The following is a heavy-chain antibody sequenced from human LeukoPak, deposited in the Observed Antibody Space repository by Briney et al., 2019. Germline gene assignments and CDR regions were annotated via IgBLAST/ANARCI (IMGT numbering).Heavy chain of an antibody. CDR3: ARGRGATKKY. CDR1: GFTFSRYA. J-gene: IGHJ4*02. Sequence: GGSLRLSCAAAGFTFSRYALHWLRQAPGKGLEWGAVISFDATKKYYADAGKGRFSISRDNSKSTLFLRLNSPGEKDTADYHCARGRGATKKYWGQGTLVTVSS. CDR2: ISFDATKK. D-gene: IGHD1-26*01. V-gene: IGHV3-30*04.